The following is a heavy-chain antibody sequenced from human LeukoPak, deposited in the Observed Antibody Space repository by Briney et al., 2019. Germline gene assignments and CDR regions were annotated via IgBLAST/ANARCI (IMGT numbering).Heavy chain of an antibody. D-gene: IGHD3-10*01. V-gene: IGHV4-59*01. CDR1: GGSISSYY. Sequence: SETLSLTCTVSGGSISSYYWSWIRQPPGKGLEWIGYIYYSGSTNYNPSLKSRVTISVDTSKNQFSLKLSSVTAADTAVYYCARGYGSYNYYYYYMDVWGKGTTVTISS. CDR2: IYYSGST. CDR3: ARGYGSYNYYYYYMDV. J-gene: IGHJ6*03.